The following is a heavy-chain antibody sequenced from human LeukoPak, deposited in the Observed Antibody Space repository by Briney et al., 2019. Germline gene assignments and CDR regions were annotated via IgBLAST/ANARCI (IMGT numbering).Heavy chain of an antibody. V-gene: IGHV4-59*01. CDR3: ARGGGSSWYRSFDY. CDR1: GGSISSYY. CDR2: IYYSGST. D-gene: IGHD6-13*01. J-gene: IGHJ4*02. Sequence: SETLSLTCTVSGGSISSYYWGWIRQPPGKGLEWIGYIYYSGSTNYNPSLKSRVTISVDTSKNQFSLKLSSVTAADTAVYYCARGGGSSWYRSFDYWGQGTLVTVSS.